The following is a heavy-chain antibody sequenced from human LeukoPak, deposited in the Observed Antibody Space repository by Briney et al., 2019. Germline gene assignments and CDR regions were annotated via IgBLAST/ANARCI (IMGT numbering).Heavy chain of an antibody. D-gene: IGHD6-13*01. CDR1: GGSISSSSYY. CDR3: ARVFGAAAGTDYFDY. CDR2: IYYSGST. J-gene: IGHJ4*02. V-gene: IGHV4-39*07. Sequence: SETLSLTCTVSGGSISSSSYYWGWIRQPPGKGLEWIGSIYYSGSTSYNPSLKSRVTISVDTSKNQFSLKLSSVTAADTAVYYCARVFGAAAGTDYFDYWGQGTLVTVSS.